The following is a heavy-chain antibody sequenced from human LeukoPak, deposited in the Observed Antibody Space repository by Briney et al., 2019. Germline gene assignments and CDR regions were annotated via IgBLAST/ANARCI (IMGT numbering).Heavy chain of an antibody. J-gene: IGHJ2*01. V-gene: IGHV4-59*12. CDR2: IYYSGST. Sequence: PSETLSLTCTVSGGSISSYYWSWIRQPPGKGLEWIGYIYYSGSTNYNPSLKSRVTISADTSKNQFSLKLSSVTAADTAVYYCARGQTYLRPRYFDLWGRGTLVTVSS. CDR3: ARGQTYLRPRYFDL. CDR1: GGSISSYY.